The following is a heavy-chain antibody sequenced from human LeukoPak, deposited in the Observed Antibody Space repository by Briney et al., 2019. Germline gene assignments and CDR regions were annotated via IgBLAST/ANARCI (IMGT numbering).Heavy chain of an antibody. J-gene: IGHJ3*02. V-gene: IGHV3-7*05. CDR1: GFTFSSYW. D-gene: IGHD3-10*01. Sequence: PGGSLRLSCAASGFTFSSYWRSWVRQAPGKGLEWVANIKRDGSEKYYVDSVKGRLTISRDNAENSLYLQMNSLRAEDTAVYYCARARDYGSGRANAFDIWGQGTMVTVSS. CDR2: IKRDGSEK. CDR3: ARARDYGSGRANAFDI.